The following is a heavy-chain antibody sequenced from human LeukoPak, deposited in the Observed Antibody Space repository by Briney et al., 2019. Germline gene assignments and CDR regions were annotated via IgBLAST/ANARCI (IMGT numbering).Heavy chain of an antibody. J-gene: IGHJ4*02. CDR2: IGDDGSDK. V-gene: IGHV3-30*02. CDR3: AKEGGYYDFWSGYYGGFDY. D-gene: IGHD3-3*01. Sequence: GGSLRLSCAASGFSFSTHAMGWVRQAPGKGLEWVAFIGDDGSDKDYADSVKGRFTISRDNSKNTLYLQMNSLRTGDTAVYYCAKEGGYYDFWSGYYGGFDYWGQGTLVTVSS. CDR1: GFSFSTHA.